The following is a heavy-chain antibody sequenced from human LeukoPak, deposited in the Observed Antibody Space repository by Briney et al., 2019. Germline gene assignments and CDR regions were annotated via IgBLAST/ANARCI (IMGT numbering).Heavy chain of an antibody. D-gene: IGHD2-15*01. CDR3: ASAWWYNWFDP. CDR2: IYYSGST. V-gene: IGHV4-39*01. Sequence: SETLSLTCTVSGGSISSSSYYWGWIRQPPGKGLEWIGSIYYSGSTYYNPSLKSRVTISVDTSKNQFSLKLSSVTAADTAVYYCASAWWYNWFDPWGQGTLVTVSS. J-gene: IGHJ5*02. CDR1: GGSISSSSYY.